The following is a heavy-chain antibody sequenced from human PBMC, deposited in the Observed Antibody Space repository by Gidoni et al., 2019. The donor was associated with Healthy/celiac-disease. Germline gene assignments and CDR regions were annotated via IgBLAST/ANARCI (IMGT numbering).Heavy chain of an antibody. CDR2: IYSSGST. CDR1: GGSISSSSYY. J-gene: IGHJ3*02. V-gene: IGHV4-39*01. Sequence: QLQLQESVPGPVKPSETLSLTCTVSGGSISSSSYYWGWIRQPPGKGLEWIGSIYSSGSTYYTPSLKSRVTISVDTSKNQFSLKLSSVTAADTAVYYCARPNSGWPRGGAAFDIWGQGTMVTVSS. CDR3: ARPNSGWPRGGAAFDI. D-gene: IGHD6-19*01.